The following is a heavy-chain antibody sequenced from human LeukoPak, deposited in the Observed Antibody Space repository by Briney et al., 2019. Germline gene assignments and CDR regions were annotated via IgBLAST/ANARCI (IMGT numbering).Heavy chain of an antibody. Sequence: ASLKVSCKASGYTFTSYDINWVRQATGQRLEWIGWMSTNSGNTGYAQKFQGRVTMTRNTSISTAYMELSSLRSEDTAVYYCATQLHAAVDDSYYYYGMDVWGQGTTVTVSS. CDR2: MSTNSGNT. CDR3: ATQLHAAVDDSYYYYGMDV. D-gene: IGHD6-19*01. V-gene: IGHV1-8*01. CDR1: GYTFTSYD. J-gene: IGHJ6*02.